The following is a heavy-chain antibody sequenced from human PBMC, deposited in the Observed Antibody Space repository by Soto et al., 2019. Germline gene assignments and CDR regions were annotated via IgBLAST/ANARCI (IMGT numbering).Heavy chain of an antibody. J-gene: IGHJ6*02. CDR1: GGSISSTNYY. D-gene: IGHD3-10*01. V-gene: IGHV4-39*01. CDR3: ARHDFYGSGSYYRKGFYYYFGLDV. Sequence: QVQLQESGPGLVKTSETLSITCTVSGGSISSTNYYWGWIRQPPGKGLEWIGSIYYTGNTFYNPSLKSRVTLSADTSKNQFSLKVTSVTAADTAVYYCARHDFYGSGSYYRKGFYYYFGLDVWGQGTTVTVSS. CDR2: IYYTGNT.